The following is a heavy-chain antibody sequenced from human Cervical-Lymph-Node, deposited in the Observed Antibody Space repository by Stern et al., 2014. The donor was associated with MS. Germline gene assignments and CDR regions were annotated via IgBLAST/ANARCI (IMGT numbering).Heavy chain of an antibody. Sequence: VQLQESGPGLVKPSQTLSLTCTVSGASISRGGYYWSWIRQLPGKGLEWIGYIYDSGSTYYNPSLKSRVIILIDTSKNQFSLRLRSVTAADTAVYYCARDKATTVDAFNIWGQGTMVTVSS. CDR2: IYDSGST. D-gene: IGHD4-17*01. V-gene: IGHV4-31*03. CDR1: GASISRGGYY. J-gene: IGHJ3*02. CDR3: ARDKATTVDAFNI.